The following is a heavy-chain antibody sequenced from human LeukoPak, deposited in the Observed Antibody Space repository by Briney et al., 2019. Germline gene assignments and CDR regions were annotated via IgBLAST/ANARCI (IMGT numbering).Heavy chain of an antibody. CDR3: ARLGRFVRVDYFDY. V-gene: IGHV3-23*01. CDR2: MSGSGGMT. J-gene: IGHJ4*02. CDR1: GFTFSSFA. Sequence: GGSLRLSCAASGFTFSSFAMSWVRQAPGEGLEWVSAMSGSGGMTYSADSVKGRFTISRDNSKDTLYLQMNSLRVEDTAVYYCARLGRFVRVDYFDYWGQGALVTVSS. D-gene: IGHD3-10*02.